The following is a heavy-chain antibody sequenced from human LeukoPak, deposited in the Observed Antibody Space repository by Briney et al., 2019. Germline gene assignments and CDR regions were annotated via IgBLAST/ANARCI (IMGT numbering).Heavy chain of an antibody. J-gene: IGHJ6*03. V-gene: IGHV4-39*01. CDR2: IYYSGST. Sequence: KPSETLSLTCTVSGGSISSSSYYWGWIRQPPGKGLEWIGSIYYSGSTYYNPSLKSRVTLSVDTSKNQFSLKLSSVTAADTAVYYCARRTRYYYYMDVWGKGTTVTVSS. CDR1: GGSISSSSYY. CDR3: ARRTRYYYYMDV.